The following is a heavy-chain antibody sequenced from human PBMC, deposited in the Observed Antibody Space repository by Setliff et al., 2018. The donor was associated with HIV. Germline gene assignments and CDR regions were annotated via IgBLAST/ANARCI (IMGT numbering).Heavy chain of an antibody. CDR1: GGSFSDYH. V-gene: IGHV4-34*01. Sequence: PSETLSLTCGVSGGSFSDYHWTWIRQSPGKGLEWIGEVSDSGTTNYNPSLKSRVTMSVDTSKIQFSLNLKSVTAADTAVYYCARAKLGWRPYAMDVWGQGTAVTVSS. J-gene: IGHJ6*02. CDR3: ARAKLGWRPYAMDV. D-gene: IGHD6-13*01. CDR2: VSDSGTT.